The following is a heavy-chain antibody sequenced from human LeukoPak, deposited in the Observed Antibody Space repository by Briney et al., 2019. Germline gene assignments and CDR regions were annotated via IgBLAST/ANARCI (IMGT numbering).Heavy chain of an antibody. CDR1: GFTFSSYA. D-gene: IGHD2-2*01. CDR3: AKGSRGSCSRTYCYPFDY. CDR2: ISGSDAGT. J-gene: IGHJ4*02. Sequence: GGSLRLSCAASGFTFSSYAMSWVRQIPGKGLEWVSAISGSDAGTYYADSVKGRFTISRDNSKNTLYLQINRLRAEDTAVYYCAKGSRGSCSRTYCYPFDYWGQGTLVTVSS. V-gene: IGHV3-23*01.